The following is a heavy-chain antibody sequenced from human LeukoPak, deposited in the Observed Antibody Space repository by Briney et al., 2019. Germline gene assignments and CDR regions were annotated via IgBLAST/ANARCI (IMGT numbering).Heavy chain of an antibody. D-gene: IGHD3-10*01. Sequence: GGSLRLSCAASGFTFNSYVMSWVRQAPGKGLEWVSTISHSGGSTYYADSVKGRFTISRDNSKNTLSLQMNSLRAEDTAVYFCARGGEQLDYWGQGTLVTVSS. J-gene: IGHJ4*02. CDR1: GFTFNSYV. CDR3: ARGGEQLDY. V-gene: IGHV3-23*01. CDR2: ISHSGGST.